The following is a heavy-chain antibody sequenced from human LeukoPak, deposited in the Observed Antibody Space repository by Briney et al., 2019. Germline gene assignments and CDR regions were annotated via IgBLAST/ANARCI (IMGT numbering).Heavy chain of an antibody. J-gene: IGHJ6*03. Sequence: SETLSLTCAVYGGSFSGYYWSWIRQPPGKGLEWIGEINHSGSTNYNPSLKSRVTISVDTSKNQFSLKLSSVTAADTAVYYCARVDYGNYYYYYMDVWGKGTTVTISS. CDR3: ARVDYGNYYYYYMDV. D-gene: IGHD3-16*01. V-gene: IGHV4-34*01. CDR2: INHSGST. CDR1: GGSFSGYY.